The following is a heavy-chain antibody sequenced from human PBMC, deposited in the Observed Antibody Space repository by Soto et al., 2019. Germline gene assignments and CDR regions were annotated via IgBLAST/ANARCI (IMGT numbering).Heavy chain of an antibody. CDR2: IYPGDSDT. CDR3: ARSTHGDYDDYDY. V-gene: IGHV5-51*01. Sequence: GESLKISCKGSGYSFTSYWIGWVRQMPGKGLEWMGIIYPGDSDTRYSPSFPGLGTISADKSISTAYLQWSSLKASDTAMYYCARSTHGDYDDYDYWGQGTLVTVSS. CDR1: GYSFTSYW. J-gene: IGHJ4*02. D-gene: IGHD4-17*01.